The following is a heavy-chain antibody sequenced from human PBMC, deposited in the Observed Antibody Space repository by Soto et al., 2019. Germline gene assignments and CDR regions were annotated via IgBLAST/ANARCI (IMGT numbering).Heavy chain of an antibody. CDR1: GGCISSYY. V-gene: IGHV4-4*07. Sequence: ETLSLTRIVTGGCISSYYWCWVRQPAGKGLDWIGRISPGESASYNPSLQSRVTMSIDTSRNQISLKLTSLSAADTAVYFCAREFTVARAPSPAIDFLSPGAPVTISSGM. CDR2: ISPGESA. D-gene: IGHD3-3*01. CDR3: AREFTVARAPSPAIDFLSPGAPVTISSGM. J-gene: IGHJ6*01.